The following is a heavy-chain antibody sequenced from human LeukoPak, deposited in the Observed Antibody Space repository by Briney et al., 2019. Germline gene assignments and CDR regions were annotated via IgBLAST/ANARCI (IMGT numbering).Heavy chain of an antibody. CDR2: ISYDGSNK. J-gene: IGHJ4*02. V-gene: IGHV3-30*18. CDR1: GFTFSSYG. Sequence: GGSLRLSCAASGFTFSSYGMHWVRQAPGKGLEWVAVISYDGSNKYYADSVKGRFTISRDNSKNTLYLQMNSLRAEDTAVYYCAKEGSVSPYYFDYWGQGTLVTVSS. D-gene: IGHD1-14*01. CDR3: AKEGSVSPYYFDY.